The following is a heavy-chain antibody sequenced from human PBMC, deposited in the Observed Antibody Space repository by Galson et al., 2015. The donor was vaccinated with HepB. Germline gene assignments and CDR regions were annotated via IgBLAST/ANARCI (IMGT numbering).Heavy chain of an antibody. J-gene: IGHJ4*02. D-gene: IGHD6-6*01. CDR1: GYTFTGYY. Sequence: SVKVSCKASGYTFTGYYMHWVRQAPGQGLEWMGWINPNSGGTNYAQKFQGRVTMTRDTSISTAYMELSRLRSDDTAVYYCARGKHVSSSSGLLCYWGQGTLVTVSS. V-gene: IGHV1-2*02. CDR3: ARGKHVSSSSGLLCY. CDR2: INPNSGGT.